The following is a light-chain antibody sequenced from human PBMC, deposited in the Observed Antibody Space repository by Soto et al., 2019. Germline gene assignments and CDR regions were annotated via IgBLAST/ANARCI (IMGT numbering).Light chain of an antibody. CDR1: SSDVGGYNY. CDR3: SSYAGSNNYV. Sequence: QSALTQPPSASGSPGQSVTISCTGTSSDVGGYNYVSWYQQHPGKAPKLMIYEVSKRPSGVPDRFSGSKSGNTASLTVSGLQAEDEADYYCSSYAGSNNYVFGIGTKFTVL. CDR2: EVS. V-gene: IGLV2-8*01. J-gene: IGLJ1*01.